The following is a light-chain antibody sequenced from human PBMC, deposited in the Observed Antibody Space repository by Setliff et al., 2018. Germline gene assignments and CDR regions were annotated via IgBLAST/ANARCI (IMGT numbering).Light chain of an antibody. CDR1: SSDIGTYDY. Sequence: QSALTQAASVSGSPGQSVTISCTGSSSDIGTYDYVSWYQHHPGKAPKFMIYDVSKRSSGASDRFSGSKSGNTASLTISGLQAEDEADYYCCSYAGGSTYVFGTGTKGTVL. V-gene: IGLV2-23*02. CDR2: DVS. CDR3: CSYAGGSTYV. J-gene: IGLJ1*01.